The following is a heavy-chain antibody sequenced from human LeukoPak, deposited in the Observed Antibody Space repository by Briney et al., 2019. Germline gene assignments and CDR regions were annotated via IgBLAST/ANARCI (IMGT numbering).Heavy chain of an antibody. V-gene: IGHV3-23*01. D-gene: IGHD3-3*01. CDR3: ARDPRYDFWSGYWGYFDY. CDR1: GFTFSSYT. J-gene: IGHJ4*02. Sequence: PGGSLRLSCAASGFTFSSYTMHWVRQAPGKGLEWVSAISGSGGSTYYADSVKGRFTISRDNSKNTVYLQMNTLRAEDTAVYYCARDPRYDFWSGYWGYFDYWGQGTLVTVSS. CDR2: ISGSGGST.